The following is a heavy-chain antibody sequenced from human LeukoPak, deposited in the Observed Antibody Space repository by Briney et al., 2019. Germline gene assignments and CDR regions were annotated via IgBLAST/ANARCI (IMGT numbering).Heavy chain of an antibody. CDR1: GGSISSYY. V-gene: IGHV4-59*08. CDR3: ARSYYYGSGSYGMDV. Sequence: SETLSLTCTVSGGSISSYYWGWIRQPPGTGLEWIGYIYYSGSTNYNPSHKSRVTISVDTSKNQFSLKLSSVTAADTAVYYCARSYYYGSGSYGMDVWGQGTTVTVSS. J-gene: IGHJ6*02. CDR2: IYYSGST. D-gene: IGHD3-10*01.